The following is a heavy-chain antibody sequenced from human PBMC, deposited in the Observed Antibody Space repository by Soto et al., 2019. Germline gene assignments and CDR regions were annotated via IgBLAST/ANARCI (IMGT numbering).Heavy chain of an antibody. Sequence: QVHLVQSGTEVKKPGSSVKVSCKASGGTFSSSGFSWVRQAPGQGLEWMGMIVPSLDTTNYAQKFRARVTITADEVTSTAYMELRSLRSEDTVVYYCARWPQPRYTADPYAVDVWGQGTRVIVSS. D-gene: IGHD3-16*02. V-gene: IGHV1-69*11. CDR3: ARWPQPRYTADPYAVDV. CDR2: IVPSLDTT. J-gene: IGHJ6*02. CDR1: GGTFSSSG.